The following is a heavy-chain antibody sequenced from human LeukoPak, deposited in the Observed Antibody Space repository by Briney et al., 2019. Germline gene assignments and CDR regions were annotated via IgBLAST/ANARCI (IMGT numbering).Heavy chain of an antibody. CDR3: ARTLYSNYYFDY. Sequence: PGGSLRLSCATSGFTFSNYWMHWVRHAPGRGLVWVSRINSDGSSTVYADSEKGRFTISRDNAKNTLYLQMNSLRAEDTAVYYCARTLYSNYYFDYWGQGTLVTVSS. V-gene: IGHV3-74*01. D-gene: IGHD4-11*01. CDR2: INSDGSST. J-gene: IGHJ4*02. CDR1: GFTFSNYW.